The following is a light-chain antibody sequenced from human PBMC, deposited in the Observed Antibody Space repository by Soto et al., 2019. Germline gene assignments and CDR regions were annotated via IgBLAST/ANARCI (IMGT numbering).Light chain of an antibody. Sequence: QSALTQPHSVSGSPGQSVTISCTGTSSDVGGYNHVSWYQQHPGKAPKLIIYDVSTRPSGVPDRFSGSKSGNTASLTISGLQAEDEADYYCCSHAGSSVVFGTGTKLTVL. CDR2: DVS. CDR3: CSHAGSSVV. CDR1: SSDVGGYNH. J-gene: IGLJ1*01. V-gene: IGLV2-11*01.